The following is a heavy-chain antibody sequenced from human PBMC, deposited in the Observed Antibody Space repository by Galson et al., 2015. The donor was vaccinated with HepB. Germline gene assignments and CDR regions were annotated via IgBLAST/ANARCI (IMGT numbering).Heavy chain of an antibody. CDR1: GFMFDSCA. V-gene: IGHV3-23*01. CDR3: AKLHYFGSGSPDY. J-gene: IGHJ4*02. CDR2: VSGGGVTT. D-gene: IGHD3-10*01. Sequence: SLRLSCAASGFMFDSCAMSWVRQAPGKGLEWVSGVSGGGVTTYYADSVKGRFTISRDNSKNTLYLQMISVRADDTAVYYCAKLHYFGSGSPDYWGQGTLVTVSS.